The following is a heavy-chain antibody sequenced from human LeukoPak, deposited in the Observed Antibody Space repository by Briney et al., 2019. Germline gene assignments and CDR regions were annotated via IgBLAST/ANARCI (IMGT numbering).Heavy chain of an antibody. V-gene: IGHV4-34*01. Sequence: SETLSLTCAVYGGSFSGHYWSWIRQPPGKGLEWIGEINHSGSTNYNPSLKSRVTISVETSKNQFSLKLSSVTAADTAVYYCAGYSSFDYWGQGTLVTVSS. CDR1: GGSFSGHY. J-gene: IGHJ4*02. CDR3: AGYSSFDY. CDR2: INHSGST. D-gene: IGHD5-18*01.